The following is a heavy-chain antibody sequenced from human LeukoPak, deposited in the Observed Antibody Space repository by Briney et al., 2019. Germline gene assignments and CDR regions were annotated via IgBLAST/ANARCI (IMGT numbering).Heavy chain of an antibody. CDR2: IMWRSGST. V-gene: IGHV3-9*02. Sequence: PGGSLRLSCAVSRFTSDDHAMHWVRQASGKGLEWVAGIMWRSGSTGYGDSVKGRFTISRDNAKKSLYLQMNGLRVEDTAFYYCTKDLTPGGADVWGQGTTVTVSS. J-gene: IGHJ6*02. D-gene: IGHD3-10*01. CDR3: TKDLTPGGADV. CDR1: RFTSDDHA.